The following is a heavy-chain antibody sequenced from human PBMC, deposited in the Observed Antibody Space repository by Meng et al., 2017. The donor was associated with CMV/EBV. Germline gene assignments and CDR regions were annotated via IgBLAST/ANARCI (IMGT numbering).Heavy chain of an antibody. V-gene: IGHV4-34*01. CDR3: ARESMVRGED. CDR2: INHSGST. Sequence: VQLQLWGAGLLNPSETLALTCAVYGGSFSGYYWSWIRQPPGKGLEWIGEINHSGSTNYNPSLKSRVTISVDTSKNQFSLKLSSVTAADTAVYYCARESMVRGEDWGQGTLVTVSS. CDR1: GGSFSGYY. D-gene: IGHD3-10*01. J-gene: IGHJ4*02.